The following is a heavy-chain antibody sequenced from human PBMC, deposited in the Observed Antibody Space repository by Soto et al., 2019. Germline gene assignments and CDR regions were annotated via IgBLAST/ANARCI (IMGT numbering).Heavy chain of an antibody. CDR3: ARDLLYYDFRTGDYYYYGMDV. J-gene: IGHJ6*02. D-gene: IGHD3-3*01. CDR1: GGSVSSGSYY. Sequence: QVQLQESGPGLVKPSETLSLTCTVSGGSVSSGSYYWSWIRQPPGKGLEWIGYIYYSGSTNYNPSLKSRVTISVDTSKNQFSLKLSSVTAADTAVYYCARDLLYYDFRTGDYYYYGMDVWGQGTTVTVSS. V-gene: IGHV4-61*01. CDR2: IYYSGST.